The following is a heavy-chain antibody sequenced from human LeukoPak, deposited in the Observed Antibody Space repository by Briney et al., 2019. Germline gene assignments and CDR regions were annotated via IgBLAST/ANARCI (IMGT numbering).Heavy chain of an antibody. J-gene: IGHJ4*02. D-gene: IGHD6-13*01. Sequence: SETLSLTCTVSGASITSGAFYWSWIRQPPGKGLEWIGYIYYHGSTNYNPSLKSRVTFSVDTSKNQFSLKLSSVTAADTAVYYCAREYSAFDYWGQGTLVTVSS. CDR3: AREYSAFDY. CDR2: IYYHGST. V-gene: IGHV4-61*08. CDR1: GASITSGAFY.